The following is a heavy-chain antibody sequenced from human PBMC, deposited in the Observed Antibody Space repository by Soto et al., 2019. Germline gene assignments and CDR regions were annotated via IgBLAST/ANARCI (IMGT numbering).Heavy chain of an antibody. CDR2: ISYDGSNK. CDR3: ARDSSSSTPYFDY. Sequence: QVQLVESGGGVVQPGRSLRLSYAASGFTFSSYAMHWVRQAPGKGLEWVAVISYDGSNKYYADSVKGRFTISRDNSKNTLYLQMNSLRAEDTAVYYCARDSSSSTPYFDYWGQGTLVTVSS. J-gene: IGHJ4*02. V-gene: IGHV3-30-3*01. D-gene: IGHD6-6*01. CDR1: GFTFSSYA.